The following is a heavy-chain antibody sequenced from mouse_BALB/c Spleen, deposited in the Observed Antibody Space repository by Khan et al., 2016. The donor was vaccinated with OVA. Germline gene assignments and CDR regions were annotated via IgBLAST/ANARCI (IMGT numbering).Heavy chain of an antibody. Sequence: QVQLKESGPGLVAPSQSLSITCTISGFSLTNYGVHWVRQPPGKGLEWLVVIWSDGSTTYNSTLKSRLRISKDNSKSPVFLKMNSLQTDDTAMYYCARQPCYHYYIMDYWGQGTSVTVSS. CDR2: IWSDGST. V-gene: IGHV2-6-1*01. CDR1: GFSLTNYG. CDR3: ARQPCYHYYIMDY. J-gene: IGHJ4*01.